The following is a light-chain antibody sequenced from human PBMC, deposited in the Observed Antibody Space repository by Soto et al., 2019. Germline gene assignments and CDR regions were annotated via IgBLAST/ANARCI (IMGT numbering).Light chain of an antibody. CDR3: QQSYSTPET. CDR1: QSVSNSY. CDR2: DAS. Sequence: EIVLTQSPGTLSLSPGERATLSCRASQSVSNSYLAWYQQKPGQAPRLLIYDASNRATGIPARFSGSGSGTDFTLTISSLQPEDFATYYCQQSYSTPETFGQGTKVDIK. J-gene: IGKJ1*01. V-gene: IGKV3D-20*02.